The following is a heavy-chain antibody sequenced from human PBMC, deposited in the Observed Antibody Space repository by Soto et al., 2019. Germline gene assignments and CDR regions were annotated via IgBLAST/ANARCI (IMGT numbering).Heavy chain of an antibody. CDR3: ASPTMVRGEKEPGDYYYYGMDV. J-gene: IGHJ6*02. V-gene: IGHV1-46*01. CDR1: GYTFTSYY. D-gene: IGHD3-10*01. Sequence: GASVKVSCKASGYTFTSYYMHWVRQAPGQGLEWMGIINPSGGSTSYAQKFQGRVTMTRDTSTSTVYMELSSLRSEDTAVYCCASPTMVRGEKEPGDYYYYGMDVWGQGTTVTVSS. CDR2: INPSGGST.